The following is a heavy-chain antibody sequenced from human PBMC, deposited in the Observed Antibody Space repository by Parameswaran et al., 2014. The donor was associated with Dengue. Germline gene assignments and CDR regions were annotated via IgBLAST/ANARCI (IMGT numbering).Heavy chain of an antibody. D-gene: IGHD1-26*01. J-gene: IGHJ4*02. CDR3: TRGSGSYDQPFDY. V-gene: IGHV3-49*02. CDR2: IRSKAYGGTT. Sequence: RWIRQPPGKGLEWVGFIRSKAYGGTTEYAASVKGRFTISRDDSKSIAYLQMNSLKTEDTAVYYCTRGSGSYDQPFDYWGQGTLVTVSS.